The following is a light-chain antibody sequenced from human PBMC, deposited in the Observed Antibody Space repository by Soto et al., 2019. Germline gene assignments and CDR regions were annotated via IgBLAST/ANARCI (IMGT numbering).Light chain of an antibody. CDR3: QQYKDWPRT. CDR2: GAS. V-gene: IGKV3-15*01. J-gene: IGKJ1*01. CDR1: QSIGSN. Sequence: EMVMTQFPATLSLSPGERSSLSCRASQSIGSNLAWFQQKPGQAPRLLIYGASNRATGIPARFRGSGSGTDFSLTISSMQSEDFAVYYCQQYKDWPRTFGPGTKVEI.